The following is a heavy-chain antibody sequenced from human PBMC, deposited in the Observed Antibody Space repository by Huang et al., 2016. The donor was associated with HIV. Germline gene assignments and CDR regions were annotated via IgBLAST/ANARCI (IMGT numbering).Heavy chain of an antibody. CDR3: ARGAARYFDRGGTRYYGMDV. V-gene: IGHV4-34*01. Sequence: QVQLQQWGAGLLKPSETLSLTCAVYGGSFSGYYWSWIRQPPGKGLEWIGEINHSGRTKYNPSLKSRVTISVDTSKNQFSLKLRSVTAADTAAYYCARGAARYFDRGGTRYYGMDVWGQGTTVTVSS. J-gene: IGHJ6*02. CDR1: GGSFSGYY. CDR2: INHSGRT. D-gene: IGHD3-9*01.